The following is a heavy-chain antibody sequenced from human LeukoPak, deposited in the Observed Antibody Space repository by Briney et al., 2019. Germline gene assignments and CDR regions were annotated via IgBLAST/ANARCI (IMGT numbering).Heavy chain of an antibody. CDR3: AKKSRRGVGYDSPFDLYNYYGMDV. Sequence: PGGSLRLSCAASGFTSSSYAMSWVRQAPGKGLEWVSAISGSGGSTYYADSVKGRFTISRDNSKNTLYLQMNSLRAEDTAVYYCAKKSRRGVGYDSPFDLYNYYGMDVWGKGTTVTVSS. D-gene: IGHD5-12*01. CDR2: ISGSGGST. CDR1: GFTSSSYA. J-gene: IGHJ6*04. V-gene: IGHV3-23*01.